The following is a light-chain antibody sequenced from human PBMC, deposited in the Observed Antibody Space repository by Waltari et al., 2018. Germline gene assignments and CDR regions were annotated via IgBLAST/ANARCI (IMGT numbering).Light chain of an antibody. J-gene: IGLJ2*01. CDR1: SLRSYY. CDR3: HSRDASGVGGS. V-gene: IGLV3-19*01. Sequence: SSELTQDPAVSVAMGQTVRITCQGDSLRSYYASWYQQRPGQAPILVIYDKDNRPSGVPDRFSGSSSHNTASLTITGAQAEDEASYNCHSRDASGVGGSFGGGTKLTVL. CDR2: DKD.